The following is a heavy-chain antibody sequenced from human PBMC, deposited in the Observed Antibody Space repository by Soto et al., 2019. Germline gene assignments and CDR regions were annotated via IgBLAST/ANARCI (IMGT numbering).Heavy chain of an antibody. Sequence: GGSLRLSCAASGFTASSNYMSWVGQVPGKGLECVSVIYSGDSTYYEDSVKGRLTISKENSKNTLYLQKNSLRAEDTAVYYCASRRYYDSRGYYYYYGMDVWGQGTTVTVSS. CDR1: GFTASSNY. V-gene: IGHV3-66*01. J-gene: IGHJ6*02. D-gene: IGHD3-22*01. CDR2: IYSGDST. CDR3: ASRRYYDSRGYYYYYGMDV.